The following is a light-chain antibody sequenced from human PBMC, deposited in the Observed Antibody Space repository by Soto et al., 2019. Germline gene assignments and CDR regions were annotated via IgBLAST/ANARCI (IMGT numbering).Light chain of an antibody. CDR1: TSGVGTYNY. V-gene: IGLV2-14*01. Sequence: QSVMAQPASVSGSPGQSITISCTATTSGVGTYNYVSWYQQHPGKAPKLIIFEVINRPSGVSNRFSGSKSGNTASLIISGLQSEDEADYYCSSYTTSSTLVFGGGTQLTVL. CDR3: SSYTTSSTLV. J-gene: IGLJ7*01. CDR2: EVI.